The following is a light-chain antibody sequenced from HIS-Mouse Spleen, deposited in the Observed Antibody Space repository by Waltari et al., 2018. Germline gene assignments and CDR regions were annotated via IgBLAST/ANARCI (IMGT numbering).Light chain of an antibody. CDR1: RSAVGGYNS. J-gene: IGLJ2*01. CDR2: EVS. Sequence: QSALTQPPSASGSPGQSVTISCTGPRSAVGGYNSVSWYHQHPGKAPKLMIYEVSKRPSGVPDRFSGSKSGNTASLTVSGLQAEDEADYYCSSYAGTKVVFGGGTKLTVL. V-gene: IGLV2-8*01. CDR3: SSYAGTKVV.